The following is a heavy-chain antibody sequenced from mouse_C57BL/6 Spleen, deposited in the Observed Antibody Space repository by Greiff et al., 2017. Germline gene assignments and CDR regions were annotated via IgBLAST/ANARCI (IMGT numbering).Heavy chain of an antibody. Sequence: QVQLMESGPGILQSSQTLSLTCSFSGFSLSTSGMGVSRIRQPSGKGLELLAHIYWDDDKRYNPSLKSLLTISKNTSRNQVFLKITSVDTADTATYYLARDGNNWYFDGWGTGTTVTVSA. V-gene: IGHV8-12*01. CDR2: IYWDDDK. D-gene: IGHD2-1*01. CDR3: ARDGNNWYFDG. J-gene: IGHJ1*03. CDR1: GFSLSTSGMG.